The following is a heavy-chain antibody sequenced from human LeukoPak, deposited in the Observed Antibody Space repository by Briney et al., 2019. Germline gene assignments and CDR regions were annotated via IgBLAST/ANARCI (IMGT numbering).Heavy chain of an antibody. CDR1: GYSISSGYY. CDR3: AREWDGSGSYYNPRDFDY. V-gene: IGHV4-38-2*02. CDR2: IYHSGST. Sequence: SETLSPTCTVSGYSISSGYYWGWIRQPPGKGLEWIGSIYHSGSTYYNPSLKSRVTISVDTSKNQFSLKLSSVTAADTAVYYCAREWDGSGSYYNPRDFDYWGQGTLVTVSS. J-gene: IGHJ4*02. D-gene: IGHD3-10*01.